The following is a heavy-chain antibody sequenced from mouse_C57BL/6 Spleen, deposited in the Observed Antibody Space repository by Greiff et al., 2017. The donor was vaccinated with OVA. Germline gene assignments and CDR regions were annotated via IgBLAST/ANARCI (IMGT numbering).Heavy chain of an antibody. J-gene: IGHJ4*01. CDR2: IDPSDSYT. CDR3: ARRGTGTSMDY. D-gene: IGHD4-1*01. CDR1: FSPFPSSW. V-gene: IGHV1-69*01. Sequence: VQLPQSVASLFLPFSSVPLSFPSSFSPFPSSWLPWLKPMPGPGLECIGEIDPSDSYTNYNQKFKGKSTLTADKSSSTAYMQLSSLTSADAAVYYCARRGTGTSMDYWGQGTSVTVSS.